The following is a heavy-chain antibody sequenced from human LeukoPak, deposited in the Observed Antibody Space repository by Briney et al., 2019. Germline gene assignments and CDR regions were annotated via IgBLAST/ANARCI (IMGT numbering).Heavy chain of an antibody. Sequence: GGSLRLSCAASGFTVSSNYMSWVRQAPGKGLEWVSVIYSGGSTYYADSMKGRFTISRDNSKNTLYLQMNSLRAEDTAVYYCARDTAMAEFDYWGQGTLVTVS. J-gene: IGHJ4*02. D-gene: IGHD5-18*01. CDR1: GFTVSSNY. CDR2: IYSGGST. CDR3: ARDTAMAEFDY. V-gene: IGHV3-53*01.